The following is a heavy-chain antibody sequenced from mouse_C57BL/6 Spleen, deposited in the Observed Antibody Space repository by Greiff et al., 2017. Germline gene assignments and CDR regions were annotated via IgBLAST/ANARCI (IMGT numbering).Heavy chain of an antibody. J-gene: IGHJ4*01. D-gene: IGHD1-1*02. CDR2: INPRNGGT. CDR1: GYTFTSYW. V-gene: IGHV1-53*01. CDR3: ARWTGTGGALDY. Sequence: QVQLQQPGTELVKPGASVKLSCKASGYTFTSYWMHWVKQRPGQGLEWIGNINPRNGGTNYNEKFKSKATLTVDKSSSTAYMQLSSLTSEDSAVYYCARWTGTGGALDYWGQGTSVTVSS.